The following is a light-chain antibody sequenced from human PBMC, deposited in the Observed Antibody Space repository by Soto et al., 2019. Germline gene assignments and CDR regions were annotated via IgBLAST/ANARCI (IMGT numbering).Light chain of an antibody. CDR1: SSDVGGYNY. V-gene: IGLV2-14*01. CDR2: EVS. CDR3: GSYSSSSTYYV. J-gene: IGLJ1*01. Sequence: QSALTQPASVSGSPGQSITISCTGTSSDVGGYNYVSWYQQHPGKAPKVMIYEVSNRPSGVSNRFSGSKSGNTASLTISGLQAEDEADYYCGSYSSSSTYYVFGTGTKVTVL.